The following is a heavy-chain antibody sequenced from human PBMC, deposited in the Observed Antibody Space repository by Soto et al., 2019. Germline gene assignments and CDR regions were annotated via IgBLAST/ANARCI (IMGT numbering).Heavy chain of an antibody. V-gene: IGHV4-34*01. CDR1: GASFAGYY. Sequence: QVQLQQWGAGLLKPSETLSLTCTVYGASFAGYYWTWLRQSPGKGLEWIGEVSHSGIAKYNPSLASRVTISLDTSNNQFSLDLTSVTAADTAVYYCARYGGTSIWYFDIWGRGTLVSVSS. D-gene: IGHD2-15*01. J-gene: IGHJ2*01. CDR2: VSHSGIA. CDR3: ARYGGTSIWYFDI.